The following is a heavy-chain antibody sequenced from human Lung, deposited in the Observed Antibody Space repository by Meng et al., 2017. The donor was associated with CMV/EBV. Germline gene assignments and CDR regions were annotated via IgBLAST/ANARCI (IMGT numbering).Heavy chain of an antibody. V-gene: IGHV3-30*02. CDR2: LQFDGSNK. CDR1: GFTFSSYG. J-gene: IGHJ4*02. D-gene: IGHD5-18*01. CDR3: AKGRVNTAMAHGFDY. Sequence: GGSLRLSCTASGFTFSSYGMHWVRQAPGKGLEWVTFLQFDGSNKYYADSVKGRFTISRDNSKNTLYLQMNSLGTEDTAVYYCAKGRVNTAMAHGFDYWCQGTLVXVSS.